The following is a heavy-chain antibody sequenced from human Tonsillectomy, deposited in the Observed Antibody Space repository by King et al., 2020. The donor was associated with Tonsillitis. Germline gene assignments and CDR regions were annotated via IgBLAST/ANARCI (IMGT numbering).Heavy chain of an antibody. CDR1: VLTFSSYD. CDR3: ARATSGFDL. D-gene: IGHD3-10*01. J-gene: IGHJ2*01. Sequence: VQLVESGGGLVQPGGSLKLSCAASVLTFSSYDMHCGRQATGKGLEWVSAIGTVCDTYFPGSVQGRFTISRENVKNSLYLQMNSLRAGDTAVYYCARATSGFDLWGRGTLVTVSS. V-gene: IGHV3-13*01. CDR2: IGTVCDT.